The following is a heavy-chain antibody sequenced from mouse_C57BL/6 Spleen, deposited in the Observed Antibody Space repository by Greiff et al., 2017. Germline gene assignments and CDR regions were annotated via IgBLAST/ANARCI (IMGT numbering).Heavy chain of an antibody. CDR1: GYTFTSYW. Sequence: QVQLKQPGAELVMPGASVKLSCKASGYTFTSYWMHWVKQRPGQGLEWIGEIDPSDSYTNYNQKFKGKSTLTVDKSSSTAYMQLSSLTSEDSAVYYCARRGAMVKGYFDVWGTGTTVTVSS. D-gene: IGHD2-1*01. J-gene: IGHJ1*03. CDR3: ARRGAMVKGYFDV. CDR2: IDPSDSYT. V-gene: IGHV1-69*01.